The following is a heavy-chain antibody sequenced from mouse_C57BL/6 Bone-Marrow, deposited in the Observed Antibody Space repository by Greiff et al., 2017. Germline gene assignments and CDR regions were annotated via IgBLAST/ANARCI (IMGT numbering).Heavy chain of an antibody. Sequence: EVQLQQSGPELVKPGASVKISCKASGYSFTDYNMNWVKQSNGTSLEWIGVINPNYGTTSYNQKFKGKATLTVDQSSSTAYMQLNSLTSEDSAVYYCARSAQALFLYAMDYWGQGTSVTVSS. CDR3: ARSAQALFLYAMDY. J-gene: IGHJ4*01. CDR2: INPNYGTT. V-gene: IGHV1-39*01. CDR1: GYSFTDYN. D-gene: IGHD3-2*02.